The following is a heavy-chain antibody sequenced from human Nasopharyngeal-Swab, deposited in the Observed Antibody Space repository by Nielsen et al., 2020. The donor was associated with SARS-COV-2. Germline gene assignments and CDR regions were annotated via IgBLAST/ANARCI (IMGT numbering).Heavy chain of an antibody. J-gene: IGHJ4*02. CDR3: AKDTSGWFLDY. CDR1: GFTFSSYG. V-gene: IGHV3-30*18. Sequence: GGSLRLSCAASGFTFSSYGMHWVRQAPGKGLEWVAVISYDGSNKYYADSVKGRFTTSRDNSKNTLYLQMNSLRAEDTAVYYCAKDTSGWFLDYWGQGTLVTVSS. CDR2: ISYDGSNK. D-gene: IGHD6-19*01.